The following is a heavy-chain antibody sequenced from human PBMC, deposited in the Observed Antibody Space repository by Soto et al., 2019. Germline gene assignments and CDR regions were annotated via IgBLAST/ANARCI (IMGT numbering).Heavy chain of an antibody. D-gene: IGHD2-15*01. CDR3: ARESGPRGGAFDI. CDR1: GFSVSLNY. CDR2: IYSGGNT. Sequence: QPGGSLRLSCEVSGFSVSLNYMSWVRQAPGKGLEWVSSIYSGGNTYYADSVKGRFTISRDDSKDIVYLQMNTLRVEDTAVYYCARESGPRGGAFDIWGQGTMVTVSS. V-gene: IGHV3-53*01. J-gene: IGHJ3*02.